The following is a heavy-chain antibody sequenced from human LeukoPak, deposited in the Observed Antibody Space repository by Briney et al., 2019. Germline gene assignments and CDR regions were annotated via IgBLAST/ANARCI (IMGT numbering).Heavy chain of an antibody. CDR1: GGSISSSSDY. V-gene: IGHV4-39*01. Sequence: PSETLSLTCTVSGGSISSSSDYWGWIRQPPGKGLEWIGSIYYSGSTYYNPPLKSRVTISVDTSKNQFSLKLSSVTAADTAVYYCARLRGAAAWELYYFDYWGQGTLVTVSS. CDR2: IYYSGST. J-gene: IGHJ4*02. CDR3: ARLRGAAAWELYYFDY. D-gene: IGHD6-13*01.